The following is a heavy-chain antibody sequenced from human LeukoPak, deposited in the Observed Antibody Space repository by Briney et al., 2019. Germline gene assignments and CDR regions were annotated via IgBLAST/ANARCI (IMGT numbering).Heavy chain of an antibody. CDR3: VRHSGIYAYAFDI. J-gene: IGHJ3*02. CDR2: IYYSGST. Sequence: PSETLSLTCAVYGGSFSGYYWGWIRQPPGKGLEWIGSIYYSGSTYYNPSLKSRVTISVDTSKNDFSLRLTSVTAADTAVYYCVRHSGIYAYAFDIWGQGTLVTVSS. CDR1: GGSFSGYY. V-gene: IGHV4-34*03. D-gene: IGHD1-26*01.